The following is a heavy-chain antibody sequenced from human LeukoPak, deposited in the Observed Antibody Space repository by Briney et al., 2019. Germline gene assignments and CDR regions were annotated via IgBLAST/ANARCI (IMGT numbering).Heavy chain of an antibody. V-gene: IGHV3-74*01. CDR1: GFTFSNYW. CDR3: ARVLGYGDNWFDP. CDR2: INTDGSST. D-gene: IGHD5-12*01. J-gene: IGHJ5*02. Sequence: GGSLRLSCAASGFTFSNYWMHWVRQAPGKGLVWVSRINTDGSSTSYAGSVKGRFTISRDNAKNSLYLQMNSLRAEDTAVYYCARVLGYGDNWFDPWGQGTLVTVSS.